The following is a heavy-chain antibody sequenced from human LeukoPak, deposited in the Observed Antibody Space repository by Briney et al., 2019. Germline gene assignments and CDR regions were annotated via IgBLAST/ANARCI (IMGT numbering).Heavy chain of an antibody. D-gene: IGHD3-22*01. CDR1: GFSVSGNY. Sequence: GGSLRLSCAASGFSVSGNYMSWVRQAPGKGLEWVSAIYSGGATYYTDFVKGRFTMSRHTSKNTLDLQMNSLRVEDTAVYYCARWKTEGIVVDVFDIWGQGTRVTVSS. CDR3: ARWKTEGIVVDVFDI. J-gene: IGHJ3*02. CDR2: IYSGGAT. V-gene: IGHV3-53*04.